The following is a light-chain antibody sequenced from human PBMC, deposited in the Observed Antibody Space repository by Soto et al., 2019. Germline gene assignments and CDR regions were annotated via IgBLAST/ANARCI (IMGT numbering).Light chain of an antibody. V-gene: IGLV2-14*01. CDR1: SSDIGAYGY. Sequence: QSVLTQPASVSGSPGQSITISCTGTSSDIGAYGYVSWYQQHPARAPKLIIYDVNDRPSGVSDRFSGSKSGNTASLTISGLQAEDEADYFCSSYTIFSTHVLFGGGTKLTVL. CDR3: SSYTIFSTHVL. J-gene: IGLJ3*02. CDR2: DVN.